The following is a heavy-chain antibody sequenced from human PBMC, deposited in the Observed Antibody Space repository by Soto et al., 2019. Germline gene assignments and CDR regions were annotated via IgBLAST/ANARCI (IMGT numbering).Heavy chain of an antibody. J-gene: IGHJ4*02. CDR1: GYTFISYA. V-gene: IGHV1-3*01. D-gene: IGHD2-15*01. CDR3: ARELQGLYYFDY. CDR2: INGGNGNT. Sequence: GGSVKVSCKASGYTFISYAIHWGRQAPGQRLEWMGWINGGNGNTKYSQKFQGRVTITRDTSASTAYMALTSLRSEDTAVYYCARELQGLYYFDYWGRGTLVTVSS.